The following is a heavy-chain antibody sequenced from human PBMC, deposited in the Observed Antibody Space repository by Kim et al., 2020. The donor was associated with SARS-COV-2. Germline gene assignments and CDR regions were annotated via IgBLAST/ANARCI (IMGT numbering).Heavy chain of an antibody. Sequence: TNDNPSLKSRVTISVDTSKNQFSLKLSSVTAADTAVYYCATWNLDAFDIWGQGTMVTVSS. CDR2: T. J-gene: IGHJ3*02. D-gene: IGHD1-1*01. V-gene: IGHV4-61*06. CDR3: ATWNLDAFDI.